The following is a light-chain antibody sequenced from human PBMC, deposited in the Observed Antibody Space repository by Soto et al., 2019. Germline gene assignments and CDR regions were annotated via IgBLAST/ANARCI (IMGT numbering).Light chain of an antibody. CDR3: EADHCSGSNVVGV. CDR1: SGYSSYK. CDR2: VGTGGTVG. V-gene: IGLV9-49*01. Sequence: QSVLTQPPSASASLGASVTLTCTLSSGYSSYKLDWYQQRPGKGPRFVMRVGTGGTVGSRGDGIPDRFSVLGSGLNRYLTIKNIHQEDESDYHCEADHCSGSNVVGVFGGGTKLTVL. J-gene: IGLJ2*01.